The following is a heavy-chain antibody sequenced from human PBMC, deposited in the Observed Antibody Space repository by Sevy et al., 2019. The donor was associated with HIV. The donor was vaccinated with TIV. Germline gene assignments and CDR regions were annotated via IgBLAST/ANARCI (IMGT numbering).Heavy chain of an antibody. Sequence: GESLKISCSASGFTFSSYALLWVRQAPGKGLEWVSLISYDGRNKYYSDSVKGRFAISRDESKTTLFLQKESLRTEDTAIYYCARVGVSYCTDDCYHRFDYWGRGTLVTVSS. CDR2: ISYDGRNK. V-gene: IGHV3-30*09. D-gene: IGHD2-21*02. CDR3: ARVGVSYCTDDCYHRFDY. J-gene: IGHJ4*02. CDR1: GFTFSSYA.